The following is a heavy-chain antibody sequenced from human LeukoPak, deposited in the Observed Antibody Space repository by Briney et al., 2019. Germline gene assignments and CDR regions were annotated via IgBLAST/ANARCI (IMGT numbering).Heavy chain of an antibody. CDR1: GFTFSSYG. D-gene: IGHD6-13*01. CDR3: AKVPGIAAAGTSYYYYYYMDV. Sequence: GGSLRLSCAASGFTFSSYGMHWVRQAPGKGLEWVAFIRYDGSNKYYADSVKGRFTISRDNSKNTLYLQMNSLRAEDTAVYYCAKVPGIAAAGTSYYYYYYMDVWGKGTTVTVSS. J-gene: IGHJ6*03. CDR2: IRYDGSNK. V-gene: IGHV3-30*02.